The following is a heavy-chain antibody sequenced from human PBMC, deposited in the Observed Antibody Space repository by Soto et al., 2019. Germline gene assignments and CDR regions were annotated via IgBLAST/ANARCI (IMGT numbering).Heavy chain of an antibody. V-gene: IGHV5-51*01. J-gene: IGHJ6*02. CDR1: GYSFTSYW. CDR2: IYPVDSDT. CDR3: ARTSAAGKYYYGMDV. Sequence: EVQLVQSGAEVKKPGESLKISCKGSGYSFTSYWIGWVRQMPGKGLEWMGIIYPVDSDTRYSPSFQGQVTISADKSISTAYLQWSSLKASDTAMYYCARTSAAGKYYYGMDVWGQGTTVTVSS. D-gene: IGHD6-13*01.